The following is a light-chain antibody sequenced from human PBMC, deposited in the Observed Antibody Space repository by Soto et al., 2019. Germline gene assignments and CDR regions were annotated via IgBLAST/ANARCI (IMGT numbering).Light chain of an antibody. J-gene: IGKJ3*01. V-gene: IGKV1-33*01. CDR3: QHCXYLPI. CDR1: QDITSY. Sequence: DIQMTQSPSSLSASVGDRVTITCQASQDITSYLNWYQHKPGKAPKLLIYDASILEAGVPSRFSGSGSGTDXTXTXXXXXXXXXATYYCQHCXYLPIFGPGTTV. CDR2: DAS.